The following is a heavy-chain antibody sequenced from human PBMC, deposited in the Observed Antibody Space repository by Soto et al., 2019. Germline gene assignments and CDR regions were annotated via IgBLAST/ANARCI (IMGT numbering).Heavy chain of an antibody. Sequence: QVQLVESGGGLVKPGGSLRLSCAASGFTFSDYYMTWIRQAPGKGLEWVSYISSSGSTIYYADSVKGRFIISRDNVKNSVYLQMKSLRAEDTAVYYCARVGRQLHGMDVWGQGTTVTVSS. V-gene: IGHV3-11*01. J-gene: IGHJ6*02. CDR1: GFTFSDYY. D-gene: IGHD2-2*01. CDR2: ISSSGSTI. CDR3: ARVGRQLHGMDV.